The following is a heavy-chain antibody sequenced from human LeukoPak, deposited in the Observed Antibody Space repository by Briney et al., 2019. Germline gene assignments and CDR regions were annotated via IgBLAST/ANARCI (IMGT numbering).Heavy chain of an antibody. V-gene: IGHV4-34*01. D-gene: IGHD3-3*01. CDR3: ARDRYDFWSGYPQVNWFDP. CDR1: GGSFSGYY. CDR2: INHSGST. J-gene: IGHJ5*02. Sequence: PSETLSLTCAVYGGSFSGYYWSWIRQPPGRGLEWIGEINHSGSTNYNPSLKSRVTISVDTSKNQFSLKLSSVTAADTAVYYCARDRYDFWSGYPQVNWFDPWGQGTPVTVSS.